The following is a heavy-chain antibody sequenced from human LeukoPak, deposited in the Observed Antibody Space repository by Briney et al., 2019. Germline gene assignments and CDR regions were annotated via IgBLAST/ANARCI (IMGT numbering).Heavy chain of an antibody. CDR1: GGSISSGDYY. J-gene: IGHJ4*02. CDR3: ARDHQLSGSFDY. V-gene: IGHV4-30-4*08. CDR2: IYYSGST. D-gene: IGHD2-2*01. Sequence: PSETLSLTCTVSGGSISSGDYYWSWIRQPPGKGLEWIGYIYYSGSTYYNPSLKSRVTKSVDTSKNQFSLKLSSVTAADTAVYYCARDHQLSGSFDYWGQGTLVTVSS.